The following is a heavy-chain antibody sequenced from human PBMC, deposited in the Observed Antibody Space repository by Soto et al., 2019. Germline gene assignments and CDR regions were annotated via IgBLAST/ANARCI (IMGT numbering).Heavy chain of an antibody. J-gene: IGHJ6*03. V-gene: IGHV4-34*01. CDR3: ARGLLGWFGELSRRVDYYCYIDV. CDR2: INDSGST. Sequence: QVQLQQWGAGLLKPSETLSLTCAVYGGSFSGYYWSWIRQTPGKGLEWIGEINDSGSTNHNPSLKSLVTILVDTTKSQYSLKLSTVTAADTAVYYCARGLLGWFGELSRRVDYYCYIDVWGKGTTVTVSS. CDR1: GGSFSGYY. D-gene: IGHD3-10*01.